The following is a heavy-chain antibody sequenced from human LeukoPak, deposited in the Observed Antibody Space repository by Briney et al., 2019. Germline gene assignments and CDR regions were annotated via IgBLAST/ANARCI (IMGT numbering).Heavy chain of an antibody. CDR2: IKQDGSEK. V-gene: IGHV3-7*01. CDR1: GFTFSSYW. Sequence: PGGSLRLSCAASGFTFSSYWMSWVRQAPGKVLEWVANIKQDGSEKYYVDSVKGRFTISRDNAKNSLYLQMNSLRAEDTAVYYCARDDTYYDFWSGLLPYYYYAMDVWGQGTTVTVSS. D-gene: IGHD3-3*01. CDR3: ARDDTYYDFWSGLLPYYYYAMDV. J-gene: IGHJ6*02.